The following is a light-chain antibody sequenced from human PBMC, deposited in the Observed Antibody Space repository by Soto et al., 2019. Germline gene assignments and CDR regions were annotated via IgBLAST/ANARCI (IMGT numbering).Light chain of an antibody. CDR3: QQYDNYPLT. CDR2: DAS. V-gene: IGKV1-5*01. Sequence: DIQMTQSPSTLSASVGDRVTITCRASQSVRSWLAWYQQKPGRAPKFLIYDASSLESGVPSRFSGSGYGTKFTLTISNLQPYDFATYYCQQYDNYPLTFGGGTKVEI. J-gene: IGKJ4*01. CDR1: QSVRSW.